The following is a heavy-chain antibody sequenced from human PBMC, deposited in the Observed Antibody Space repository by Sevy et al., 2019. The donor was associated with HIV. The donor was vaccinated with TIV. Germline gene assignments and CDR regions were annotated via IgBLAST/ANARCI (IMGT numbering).Heavy chain of an antibody. CDR3: ARDPGYCSGGSCYSDDYYFDY. D-gene: IGHD2-15*01. CDR1: GFTFSDYY. V-gene: IGHV3-11*01. CDR2: ISSSGSTI. Sequence: GGSLRLSCAASGFTFSDYYMSWIRQAPGKGLEWVSYISSSGSTIYYAHSVKGRFTISRDNAKNSLYLQMNSLRAEDTAVYYCARDPGYCSGGSCYSDDYYFDYWGQGTLVTVSS. J-gene: IGHJ4*02.